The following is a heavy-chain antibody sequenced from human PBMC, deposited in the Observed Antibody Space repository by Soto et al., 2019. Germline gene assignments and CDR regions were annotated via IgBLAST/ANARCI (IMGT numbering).Heavy chain of an antibody. D-gene: IGHD6-25*01. Sequence: GGSLRLSCAASGFTFRSFTMNWVRQAPGKGLEWVSTISSNSAYIYYTDALRGRFTISRDNAKNSLHLQMNSLRAEDTAVYYCTRDASRDSGARGWFDPWGPGTLVTV. J-gene: IGHJ5*02. CDR2: ISSNSAYI. V-gene: IGHV3-21*01. CDR3: TRDASRDSGARGWFDP. CDR1: GFTFRSFT.